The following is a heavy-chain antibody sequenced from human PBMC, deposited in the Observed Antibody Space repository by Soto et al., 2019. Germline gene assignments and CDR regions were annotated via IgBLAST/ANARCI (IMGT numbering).Heavy chain of an antibody. CDR3: ARDQNCSSTSCYANSFDF. J-gene: IGHJ3*01. V-gene: IGHV4-31*03. CDR2: IYYSGST. CDR1: GGSISSGFYY. D-gene: IGHD2-2*01. Sequence: SETLSLTCPVSGGSISSGFYYWSWIRQHPGKGLEWIGYIYYSGSTYYNPSLKSRVTISVDTSKNQFSLKLSSVTAADTAVYYCARDQNCSSTSCYANSFDFWGQGTMVTVSS.